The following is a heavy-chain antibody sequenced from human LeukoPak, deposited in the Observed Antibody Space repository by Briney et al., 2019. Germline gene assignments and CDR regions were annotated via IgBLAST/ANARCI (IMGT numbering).Heavy chain of an antibody. J-gene: IGHJ4*02. CDR1: GYTFTSFG. CDR3: ARWRYCSSTSCYGFDY. CDR2: ISAYNGNT. Sequence: ASAKVSCKASGYTFTSFGISWVRQAPGQGLEWMGWISAYNGNTNYAQKLQGRVTMTTDTSTSTAYMELRSLRSDDTAVYYCARWRYCSSTSCYGFDYWGQGTLVTVSS. V-gene: IGHV1-18*01. D-gene: IGHD2-2*01.